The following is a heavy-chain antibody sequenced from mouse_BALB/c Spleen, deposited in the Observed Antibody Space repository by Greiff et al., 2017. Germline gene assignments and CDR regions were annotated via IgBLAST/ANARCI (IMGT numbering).Heavy chain of an antibody. Sequence: VQLQQSGPELVKPWASVKISCKASGYTFTDYYINWVKQKPGQGLEWIGWIYPGSGNTKYNEKFKGKATLTVATSSSTAYMQLSSLTSEDTAVYFCARSDYETAMDYWGQGTSVTVSS. CDR2: IYPGSGNT. J-gene: IGHJ4*01. CDR1: GYTFTDYY. D-gene: IGHD2-4*01. CDR3: ARSDYETAMDY. V-gene: IGHV1-84*02.